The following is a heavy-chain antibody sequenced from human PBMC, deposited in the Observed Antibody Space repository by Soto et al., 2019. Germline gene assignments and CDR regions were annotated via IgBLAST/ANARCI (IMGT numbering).Heavy chain of an antibody. CDR3: ARDWRGAECFDP. J-gene: IGHJ5*02. D-gene: IGHD3-3*01. V-gene: IGHV1-18*01. CDR1: GYTFSTYG. Sequence: QVQLVQSGAEVKKPGASVKVSCKASGYTFSTYGFSWVRQAPGQGLEWMGWIGAYNDDTNYAQNFQGRVTMTTDTSTPTSYMDLRNLRSDDTAVYFCARDWRGAECFDPWGQGTLVTLSS. CDR2: IGAYNDDT.